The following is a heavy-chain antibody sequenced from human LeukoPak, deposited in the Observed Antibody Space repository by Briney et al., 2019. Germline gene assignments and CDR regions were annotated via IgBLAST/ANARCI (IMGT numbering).Heavy chain of an antibody. Sequence: PGGSLRLSCAASGFTFDDYVIHWVRQPPGKGLEWVSLIRYDGSSKYYADSVRGRFTISRDNSKNTLYLQMNSLRAEDTAVYYCARYSGNYGLDYWGQGTLVTVSS. D-gene: IGHD4-17*01. CDR2: IRYDGSSK. J-gene: IGHJ4*02. CDR3: ARYSGNYGLDY. CDR1: GFTFDDYV. V-gene: IGHV3-30*02.